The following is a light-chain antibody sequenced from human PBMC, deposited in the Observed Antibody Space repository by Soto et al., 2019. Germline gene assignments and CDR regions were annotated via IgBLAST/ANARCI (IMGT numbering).Light chain of an antibody. J-gene: IGLJ1*01. V-gene: IGLV2-23*01. Sequence: QSALTQPASVSGSPGQSITISCTGTSSDVGSYNLVSWYQQHPGKAPKLMIYEGSKRPSGVSNRFSGSKSGNTASLTISGLQAEDEADYYCCSYAGSSTWVFGTGTKLPS. CDR2: EGS. CDR3: CSYAGSSTWV. CDR1: SSDVGSYNL.